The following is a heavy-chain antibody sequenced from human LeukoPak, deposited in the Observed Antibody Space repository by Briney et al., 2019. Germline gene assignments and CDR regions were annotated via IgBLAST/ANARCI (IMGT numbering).Heavy chain of an antibody. Sequence: SETLSLTCAVYGGSFSGYYWSWIRQPPGKGLEWIGEINHSGSTNYNPSLKSRVTISVDTSKNQFSLKLSSVTAADTDVYYCARDGYFYGSGIDYWGQGTLVTVSS. V-gene: IGHV4-34*01. CDR1: GGSFSGYY. D-gene: IGHD3-10*01. CDR2: INHSGST. CDR3: ARDGYFYGSGIDY. J-gene: IGHJ4*02.